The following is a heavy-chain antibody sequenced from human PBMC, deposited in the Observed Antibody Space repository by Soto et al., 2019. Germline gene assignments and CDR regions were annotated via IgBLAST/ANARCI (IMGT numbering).Heavy chain of an antibody. CDR1: GFTFNYA. J-gene: IGHJ3*02. D-gene: IGHD6-13*01. CDR2: ITGSGDTS. CDR3: AKDRGAQAPAWNDAFDI. Sequence: EVQLLESGGGLVEPGGSLRLSCAASGFTFNYAMNWVRQAPGRGLEWVSVITGSGDTSYYADSVKGRFTIFRDSSRHTLYLQMNSLRAEDTAVYYCAKDRGAQAPAWNDAFDIWGHGTKVTVSS. V-gene: IGHV3-23*01.